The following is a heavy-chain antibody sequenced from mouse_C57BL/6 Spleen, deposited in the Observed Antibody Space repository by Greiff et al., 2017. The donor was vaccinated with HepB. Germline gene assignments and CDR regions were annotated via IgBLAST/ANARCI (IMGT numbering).Heavy chain of an antibody. J-gene: IGHJ4*01. CDR1: GFNIKDDY. D-gene: IGHD1-1*01. V-gene: IGHV14-4*01. CDR3: TTDGSRYAMDY. Sequence: VQLQQSGAELVRPGASVKLSCTASGFNIKDDYMHWVKQRPEQGLEWIGWIDPENGDTEYASKFQGKATITADTSSNTAYLQLSSLTSEDTAVYYCTTDGSRYAMDYWGQGTSVTVSS. CDR2: IDPENGDT.